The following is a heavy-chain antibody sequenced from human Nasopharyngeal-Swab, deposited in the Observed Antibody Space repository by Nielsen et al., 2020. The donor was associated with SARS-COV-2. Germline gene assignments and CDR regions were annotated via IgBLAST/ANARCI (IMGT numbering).Heavy chain of an antibody. V-gene: IGHV4-61*01. CDR2: IYYSGST. CDR1: CGSVSRGRYY. D-gene: IGHD3-9*01. J-gene: IGHJ4*02. CDR3: ARAYYDILTGYHLDY. Sequence: SETLSLTCTVSCGSVSRGRYYWIWIRQPPGKGLEWIGYIYYSGSTNYNPSLKSPVTISVDKSKNQFSLKLISVTAAETAVYYCARAYYDILTGYHLDYWGQGTLVTVSS.